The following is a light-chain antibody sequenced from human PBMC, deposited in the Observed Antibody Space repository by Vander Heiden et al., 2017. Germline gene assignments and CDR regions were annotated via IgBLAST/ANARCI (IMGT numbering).Light chain of an antibody. J-gene: IGKJ2*02. CDR3: QQRYSISAWT. Sequence: DIQMTQSPSSLSASVGDRVTITCRASQHINNYLTWYRQKPGKAPDLLSYDASILHRGVPSRFSGSGSGIDFTRTINGLQPEDVATYYCQQRYSISAWTFGQGTKLEI. CDR1: QHINNY. V-gene: IGKV1-39*01. CDR2: DAS.